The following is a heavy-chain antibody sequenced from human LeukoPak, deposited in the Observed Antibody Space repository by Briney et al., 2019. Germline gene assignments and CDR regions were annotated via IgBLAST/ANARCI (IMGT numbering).Heavy chain of an antibody. D-gene: IGHD6-13*01. V-gene: IGHV1-2*02. J-gene: IGHJ4*02. CDR1: GYTFTDYY. CDR2: INPKSGGT. CDR3: AREAPSAAAGDY. Sequence: ASVKVSCKASGYTFTDYYMHWVRQAPGQGLEWMGWINPKSGGTYYAQKFQGRVTMTRDTSISTAYMELSTLRSDDTAVYYCAREAPSAAAGDYWGQGTLVTVSS.